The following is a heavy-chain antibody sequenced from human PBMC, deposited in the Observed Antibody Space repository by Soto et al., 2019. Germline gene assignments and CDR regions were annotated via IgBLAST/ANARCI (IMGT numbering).Heavy chain of an antibody. CDR1: GFTFSSDW. D-gene: IGHD1-26*01. CDR2: IDSGGRTT. CDR3: AKGAIVLINSAFRKFYYYAMDV. V-gene: IGHV3-74*01. Sequence: PGGSLRLSCAASGFTFSSDWMHWFRQAPGKGQVWVSRIDSGGRTTTYADSVKGRFTISRDNSKSTLYLQMNSLRAEDTAVYYCAKGAIVLINSAFRKFYYYAMDVWGQGTTVTVSS. J-gene: IGHJ6*02.